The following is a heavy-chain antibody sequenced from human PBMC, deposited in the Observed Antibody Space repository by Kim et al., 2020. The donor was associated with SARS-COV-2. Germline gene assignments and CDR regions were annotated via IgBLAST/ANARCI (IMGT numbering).Heavy chain of an antibody. CDR2: ISYSGTT. D-gene: IGHD5-12*01. CDR1: SDSISSSSYY. CDR3: ARRARDGYNYRWFDP. Sequence: SETLSLTCTVSSDSISSSSYYWGWIRQPPGTGLEWIGSISYSGTTFYNPSLKSRVTISVDTSKNQFSLKLSSVTAADTAVYYCARRARDGYNYRWFDPWGQGTLVTVSS. V-gene: IGHV4-39*01. J-gene: IGHJ5*02.